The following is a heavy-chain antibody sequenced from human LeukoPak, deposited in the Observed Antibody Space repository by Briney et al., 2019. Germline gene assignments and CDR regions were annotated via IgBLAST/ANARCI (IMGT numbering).Heavy chain of an antibody. D-gene: IGHD4-17*01. CDR1: GFPFSSYW. CDR3: ARGGAPIGDRFDY. J-gene: IGHJ4*02. Sequence: QPGGSLRLSCVASGFPFSSYWMTWVRQAPGKGLEWVANIKQDGSKKSYVDSVKGRFTISRDNAKNTLYLQMNSLRAEDTAVYYCARGGAPIGDRFDYWGQGTLVTVSS. CDR2: IKQDGSKK. V-gene: IGHV3-7*01.